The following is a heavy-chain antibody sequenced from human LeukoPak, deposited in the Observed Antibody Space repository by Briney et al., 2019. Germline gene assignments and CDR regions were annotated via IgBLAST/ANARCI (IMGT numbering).Heavy chain of an antibody. CDR2: ISYSGSA. Sequence: PSETLSLTCTVSGGPASSGFNKWSWIRQPPGKELEWIGDISYSGSASYNPSLRSRVTISLDTSTNQFSLTLGSVTAADTAVYYCARDRVTGGSSWYDAWGQGTLVTVSS. CDR1: GGPASSGFNK. CDR3: ARDRVTGGSSWYDA. V-gene: IGHV4-61*01. J-gene: IGHJ5*02. D-gene: IGHD6-13*01.